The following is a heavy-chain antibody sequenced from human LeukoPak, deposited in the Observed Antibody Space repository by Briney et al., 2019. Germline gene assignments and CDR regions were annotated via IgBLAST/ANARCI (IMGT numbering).Heavy chain of an antibody. V-gene: IGHV4-39*01. D-gene: IGHD5-12*01. Sequence: SETLSLTCTVSGGSISSSYYYWGWIRQPPGKGLEWIGSIYYSGSTYYNPSLKSRVTISVDTSKNQFSLKLSSVTAADTAVYYCARVGLEATRTYYFDYWGQGTLVTVSS. CDR1: GGSISSSYYY. J-gene: IGHJ4*02. CDR3: ARVGLEATRTYYFDY. CDR2: IYYSGST.